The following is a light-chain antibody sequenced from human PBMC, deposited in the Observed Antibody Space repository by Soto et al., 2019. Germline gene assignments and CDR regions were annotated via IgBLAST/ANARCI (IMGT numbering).Light chain of an antibody. CDR3: CSHAGDNTYV. J-gene: IGLJ1*01. Sequence: QSVLTQPPSASGSPGQSVTISCTGTSSDVGGYNYVSWYQQHLGKAPKLMIYEVTKRPSGVPDRFSGSKSGNTASLTVSGLQAEDEADYFCCSHAGDNTYVFGTGTKVTAL. CDR1: SSDVGGYNY. CDR2: EVT. V-gene: IGLV2-8*01.